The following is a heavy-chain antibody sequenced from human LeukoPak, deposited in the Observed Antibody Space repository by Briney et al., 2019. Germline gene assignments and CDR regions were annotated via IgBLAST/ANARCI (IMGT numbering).Heavy chain of an antibody. CDR1: GGSFSGYY. V-gene: IGHV4-34*01. J-gene: IGHJ4*02. CDR3: ARFMVRGVTLFDY. D-gene: IGHD3-10*01. CDR2: INHSGST. Sequence: SETLSLTCAVYGGSFSGYYWSWIRQPPGKGLEWIGEINHSGSTNYNPSLKSRVTISVDTSKNQFSLKLSSVTAADTAVYYCARFMVRGVTLFDYWGQGNLLTVSS.